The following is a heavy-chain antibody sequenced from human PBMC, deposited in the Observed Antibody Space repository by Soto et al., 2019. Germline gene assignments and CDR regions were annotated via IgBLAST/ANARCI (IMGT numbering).Heavy chain of an antibody. Sequence: PGGSLRLSCAASGFTFSSYAMSWVRQAPGKGLEWVSAISGSGGSTYYADSVKGRFTISRDNSKNTLYLQMNSLRAEDTAVYYCAKDRLATAYCGGDCYSVDYFGYWGQGTLVTVSS. CDR1: GFTFSSYA. CDR2: ISGSGGST. D-gene: IGHD2-21*02. CDR3: AKDRLATAYCGGDCYSVDYFGY. V-gene: IGHV3-23*01. J-gene: IGHJ4*02.